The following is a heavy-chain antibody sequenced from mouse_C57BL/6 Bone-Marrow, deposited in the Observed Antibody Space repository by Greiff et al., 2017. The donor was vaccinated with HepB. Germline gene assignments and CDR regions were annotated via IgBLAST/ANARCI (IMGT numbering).Heavy chain of an antibody. Sequence: VQLQQSGPELVKPGASVKISCKASGYKFTDYYMNWVKQSHGKSLEWIGDINPNNGGTSYNQKFKGKATLTVDKSSSTAYMELRSLTSEDSAVYYCARFLSVENWFGYWGQGTLVTVSA. J-gene: IGHJ3*01. V-gene: IGHV1-26*01. D-gene: IGHD1-1*01. CDR3: ARFLSVENWFGY. CDR1: GYKFTDYY. CDR2: INPNNGGT.